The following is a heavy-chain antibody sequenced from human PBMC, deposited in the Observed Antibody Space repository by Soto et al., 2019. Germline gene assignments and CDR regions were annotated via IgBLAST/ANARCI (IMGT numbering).Heavy chain of an antibody. Sequence: GGSMGLSCAASGFTFRSYWVHWVRKAPGKGLVWVSRINSDGSSTSYADSVKGRFTISRDNAKNTLYLQMNSLRAEDTAVYYCARVAGSSRNYFDYWGQGTLVTVS. D-gene: IGHD6-19*01. CDR2: INSDGSST. J-gene: IGHJ4*02. CDR3: ARVAGSSRNYFDY. V-gene: IGHV3-74*01. CDR1: GFTFRSYW.